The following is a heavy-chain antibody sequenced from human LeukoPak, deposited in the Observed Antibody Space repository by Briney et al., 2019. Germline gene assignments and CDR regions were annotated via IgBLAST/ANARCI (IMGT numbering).Heavy chain of an antibody. D-gene: IGHD5-18*01. CDR2: IYYSGST. CDR1: GGSISSYY. CDR3: ARHSDTAMVHDY. Sequence: SETLSLTCTVSGGSISSYYWGWIRQPPGKGLEWIGYIYYSGSTNYNPSLKSRVTISVDTSKNQFSLKLSSVTAADTAVYYCARHSDTAMVHDYWGQGTLVTVSS. J-gene: IGHJ4*02. V-gene: IGHV4-59*08.